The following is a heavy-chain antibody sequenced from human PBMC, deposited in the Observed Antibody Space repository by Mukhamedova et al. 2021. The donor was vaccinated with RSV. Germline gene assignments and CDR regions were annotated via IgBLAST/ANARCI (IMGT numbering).Heavy chain of an antibody. Sequence: STWATTIYYADSVKGRFTISRDNAQNSLFLQMNSLRAEDTAVYYCARKLYSSSYSDYWGQGTLVTVSS. J-gene: IGHJ4*02. CDR3: ARKLYSSSYSDY. D-gene: IGHD6-19*01. CDR2: STWATTI. V-gene: IGHV3-11*01.